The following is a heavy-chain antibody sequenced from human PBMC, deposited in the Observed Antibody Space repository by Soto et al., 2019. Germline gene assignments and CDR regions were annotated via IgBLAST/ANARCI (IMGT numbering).Heavy chain of an antibody. V-gene: IGHV1-3*01. Sequence: GASVKVSCKASGYTFTSYAMHWVRQAPGQRLEWMGWINAGNGNTKYSQKFQGRVTITRDTSASTAYMELSSLRSEDTAVYYCARSGRAWVTMVRAPNSQNYYYYYMDVWGKGTTVTVSS. CDR3: ARSGRAWVTMVRAPNSQNYYYYYMDV. CDR1: GYTFTSYA. CDR2: INAGNGNT. J-gene: IGHJ6*03. D-gene: IGHD3-10*01.